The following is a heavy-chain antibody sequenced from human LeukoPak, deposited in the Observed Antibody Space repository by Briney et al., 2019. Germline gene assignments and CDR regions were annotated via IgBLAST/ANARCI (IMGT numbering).Heavy chain of an antibody. D-gene: IGHD4-11*01. CDR2: IYTSGST. Sequence: KASQTLSLTCTVSGGSISSGSYYWSWIRQPAGKGLEWIVRIYTSGSTNYNPSLKSRVTISVDTSKNQFSLKLNSVTAADTAVYYCARTDYPVYFDYWGQGTLVTVSS. J-gene: IGHJ4*02. CDR1: GGSISSGSYY. CDR3: ARTDYPVYFDY. V-gene: IGHV4-61*02.